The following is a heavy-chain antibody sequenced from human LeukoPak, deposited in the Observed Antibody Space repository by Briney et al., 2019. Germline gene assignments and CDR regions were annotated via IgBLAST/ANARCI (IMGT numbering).Heavy chain of an antibody. J-gene: IGHJ4*02. CDR1: GFTFSNYA. CDR3: ARRSSSWEYFGY. Sequence: GGSLRLSCAASGFTFSNYAMHWVRQAPGKGLEWVAIISYDGSNKYYADSVKGRFTISRDNSRNTLYLQMNSLRAEDTAVYYCARRSSSWEYFGYWGQGTLVTVSS. V-gene: IGHV3-30-3*01. CDR2: ISYDGSNK. D-gene: IGHD6-13*01.